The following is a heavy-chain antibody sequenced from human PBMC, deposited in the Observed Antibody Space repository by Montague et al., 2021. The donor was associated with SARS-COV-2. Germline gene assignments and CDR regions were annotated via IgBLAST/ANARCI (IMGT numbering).Heavy chain of an antibody. J-gene: IGHJ5*02. D-gene: IGHD2-15*01. CDR3: ARDGCSGGRCYSSWFDP. CDR1: GFTFSSYE. CDR2: ISSSGSTI. V-gene: IGHV3-48*03. Sequence: SLRLSCAASGFTFSSYEMNWVRQAPGKGLEWVSYISSSGSTIYYADSVKGRFTTSRDNAKNSLYLQMNSLRAEDTAVYYCARDGCSGGRCYSSWFDPWGQGTLVTVSS.